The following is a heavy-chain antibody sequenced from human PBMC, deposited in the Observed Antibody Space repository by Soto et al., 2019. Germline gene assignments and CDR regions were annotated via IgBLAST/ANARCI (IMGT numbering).Heavy chain of an antibody. CDR1: GGTFSSYA. CDR2: IIPIFGTA. Sequence: SVKVSCKASGGTFSSYAISWVRQAPGQGLEWMGGIIPIFGTANYAQKFQGRVTITADESTSTAYMELSSLRSEDTAVYYCARGSSSWYKNDYWGQGTLVTVSS. V-gene: IGHV1-69*13. J-gene: IGHJ4*02. D-gene: IGHD6-13*01. CDR3: ARGSSSWYKNDY.